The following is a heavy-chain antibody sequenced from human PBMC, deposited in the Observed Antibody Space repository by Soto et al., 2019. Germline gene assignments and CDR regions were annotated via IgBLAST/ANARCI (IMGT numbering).Heavy chain of an antibody. Sequence: GGSLRLSCAASGFTFTTFWMSWVRQAPGKGLEWVANIKQDGSEKYYVDSVKGRFTSSRDNAKNSLYLQMNSLRAEDTAVYYCARDLSQKRIVLGFDYWGQGTLVTVSS. J-gene: IGHJ4*02. CDR3: ARDLSQKRIVLGFDY. CDR1: GFTFTTFW. V-gene: IGHV3-7*05. CDR2: IKQDGSEK. D-gene: IGHD2-21*01.